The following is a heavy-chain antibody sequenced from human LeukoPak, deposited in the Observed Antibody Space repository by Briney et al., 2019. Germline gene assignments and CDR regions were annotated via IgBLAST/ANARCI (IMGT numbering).Heavy chain of an antibody. CDR1: GYTFTGYY. D-gene: IGHD6-13*01. J-gene: IGHJ4*02. CDR2: INPNSGGT. CDR3: ARDSLPIAAAGGPPDY. V-gene: IGHV1-2*06. Sequence: ASVKVSCKASGYTFTGYYMHWVRQAPGQGLEWMGRINPNSGGTNYAQKFQGRVTMTRDTSISTAYMELSRLRSDDTAVYYCARDSLPIAAAGGPPDYWGQGTLVNVSS.